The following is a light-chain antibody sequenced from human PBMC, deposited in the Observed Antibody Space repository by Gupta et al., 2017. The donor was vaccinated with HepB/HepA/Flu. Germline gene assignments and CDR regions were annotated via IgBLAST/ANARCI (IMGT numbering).Light chain of an antibody. J-gene: IGKJ3*01. V-gene: IGKV3-20*01. Sequence: IVLTQSPGTLSLSPGEGATLFCRASQSVSNNFLGWYQQKPGQAPRLLIYGASIRAIGIPDRFSGSGSGTDFTLTISILEPEDSAVYYCQHHCTIFLSFGHGTKVDIK. CDR1: QSVSNNF. CDR2: GAS. CDR3: QHHCTIFLS.